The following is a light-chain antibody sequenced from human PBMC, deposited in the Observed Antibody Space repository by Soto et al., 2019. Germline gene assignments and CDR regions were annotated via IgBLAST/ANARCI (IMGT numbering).Light chain of an antibody. CDR1: SSNIGDNY. Sequence: QSVLTQPPSVSAAPGQTVTISCSGTSSNIGDNYVSWYRQLPGTAPKLIIYDVKKRPSGVPDRFSGSKSGNTASLTVSGLQTEDEADYYCSSYGGSNNYVLFGGGTKLTVL. CDR3: SSYGGSNNYVL. CDR2: DVK. J-gene: IGLJ2*01. V-gene: IGLV2-8*01.